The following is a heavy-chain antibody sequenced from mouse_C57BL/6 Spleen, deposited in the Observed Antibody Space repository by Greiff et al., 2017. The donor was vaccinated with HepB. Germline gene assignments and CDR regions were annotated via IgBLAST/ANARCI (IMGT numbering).Heavy chain of an antibody. J-gene: IGHJ2*01. V-gene: IGHV14-4*01. CDR1: GFNIKDDY. D-gene: IGHD1-1*01. Sequence: DVKLQQSGAELVRPGASVKLSCTASGFNIKDDYMHWVKQRPEQGLEWIGWIDPENGDTEYASKFQGKATITADTSSNTAYLQLSSLTSEDTAVYYCTTSDYYGSSNYFDYWGQGTTLTVSS. CDR3: TTSDYYGSSNYFDY. CDR2: IDPENGDT.